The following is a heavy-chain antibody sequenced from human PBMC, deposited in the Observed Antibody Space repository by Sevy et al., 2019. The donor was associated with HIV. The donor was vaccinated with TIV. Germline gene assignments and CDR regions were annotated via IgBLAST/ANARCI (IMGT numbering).Heavy chain of an antibody. CDR2: ISYDASNI. J-gene: IGHJ6*02. D-gene: IGHD6-13*01. Sequence: GESLKISCAASGFPFSSYAMHWVRQAPGKGLEWVAVISYDASNIYYVDSLRGRFTISRDNSKNILYLQMDTLRPEDTAVYYCAREVKRQQLYYYYGMDVWGQGTMVTVSS. V-gene: IGHV3-30*04. CDR3: AREVKRQQLYYYYGMDV. CDR1: GFPFSSYA.